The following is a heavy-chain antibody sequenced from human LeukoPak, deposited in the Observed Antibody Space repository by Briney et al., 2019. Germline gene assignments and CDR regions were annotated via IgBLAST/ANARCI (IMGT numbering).Heavy chain of an antibody. CDR1: GGSFSGYY. CDR2: INHSGST. J-gene: IGHJ4*02. D-gene: IGHD3-10*01. Sequence: SETLSLTCAVYGGSFSGYYWSWIRQPPGKGLEWIGEINHSGSTNYNPSLKSRVTISVDTSKNQFSLKLSSVTAADTAVYYCARGPGSGSYFDYWGQGTLVTVSS. CDR3: ARGPGSGSYFDY. V-gene: IGHV4-34*01.